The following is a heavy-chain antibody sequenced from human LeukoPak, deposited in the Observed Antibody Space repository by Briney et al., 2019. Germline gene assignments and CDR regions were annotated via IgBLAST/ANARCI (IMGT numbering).Heavy chain of an antibody. CDR1: GGSISSSGYY. V-gene: IGHV4-39*01. Sequence: SETLSLTCTVSGGSISSSGYYWVWIRQPPGKGLEWIGSFYYSASTYYNPSLKSRVIISVDTSKNQFSLKLSSVTATDTAVYFCARHGWDSTSSPFDYWGQGTLVTVSS. J-gene: IGHJ4*02. D-gene: IGHD6-6*01. CDR2: FYYSAST. CDR3: ARHGWDSTSSPFDY.